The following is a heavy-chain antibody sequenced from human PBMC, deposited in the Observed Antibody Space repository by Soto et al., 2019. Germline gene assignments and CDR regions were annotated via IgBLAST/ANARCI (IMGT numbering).Heavy chain of an antibody. J-gene: IGHJ6*02. CDR3: AREAQTYSGMDV. CDR1: GFTFSSFA. CDR2: LTASGGST. Sequence: VQLLESGGGLVQPGGSLRLSCAASGFTFSSFAMTWVRQAPGEGLEWVSALTASGGSTFYADSVKGRFTISRDNSKNTLYLQMNSLRAEDTAVYYCAREAQTYSGMDVWGQGTTVTVSS. V-gene: IGHV3-23*01.